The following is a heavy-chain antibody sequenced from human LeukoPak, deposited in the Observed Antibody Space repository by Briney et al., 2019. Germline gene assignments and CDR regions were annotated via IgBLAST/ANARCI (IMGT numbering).Heavy chain of an antibody. CDR2: IRSYSSYI. J-gene: IGHJ6*03. Sequence: PGGSLRLSCVASGFTFETYNMNWVRQAPAKGLEWVASIRSYSSYIHYGDSVKGRFTISRDDAKKSVYLQMDSLRAEDTAVYYCARFAEVYYYVDVWGTGTTVTVSS. CDR3: ARFAEVYYYVDV. D-gene: IGHD2-21*01. V-gene: IGHV3-21*01. CDR1: GFTFETYN.